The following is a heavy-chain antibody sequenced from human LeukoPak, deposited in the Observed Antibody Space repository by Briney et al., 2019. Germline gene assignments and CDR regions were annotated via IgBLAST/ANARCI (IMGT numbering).Heavy chain of an antibody. CDR1: GGSISSSTYF. CDR2: IYHTGTT. J-gene: IGHJ6*03. Sequence: SETLSLTCSVSGGSISSSTYFWGWIRQPPGKGLEWIGSIYHTGTTYYNPSLQSRVTISVDTSKTQFSLNLSSVTATDTAVYFCARHHTLVTAPGAYYMDVWGKGTTVTVSS. V-gene: IGHV4-39*01. CDR3: ARHHTLVTAPGAYYMDV. D-gene: IGHD6-13*01.